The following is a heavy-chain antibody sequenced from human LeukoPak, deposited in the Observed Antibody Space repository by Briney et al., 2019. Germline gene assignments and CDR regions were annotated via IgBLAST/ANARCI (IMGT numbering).Heavy chain of an antibody. CDR2: MNPNSGDT. CDR1: GYTFTTYD. V-gene: IGHV1-8*01. CDR3: ARGLGDYYDTSGYYYAVPAH. Sequence: ASVKVSCKASGYTFTTYDITWVRQATGQGLEWMGWMNPNSGDTAYAQKFQGRVAMTRDTSISTAYMELSSLRSEDTAVYYCARGLGDYYDTSGYYYAVPAHWGQGTLVTVPS. D-gene: IGHD3-22*01. J-gene: IGHJ4*02.